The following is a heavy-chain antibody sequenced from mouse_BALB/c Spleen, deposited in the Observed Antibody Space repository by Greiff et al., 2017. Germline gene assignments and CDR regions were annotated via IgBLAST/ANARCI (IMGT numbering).Heavy chain of an antibody. CDR3: ARGDDVDY. J-gene: IGHJ4*01. D-gene: IGHD2-3*01. V-gene: IGHV5-15*02. CDR1: GFTFSDYG. Sequence: EVKVVESGGGLVQPGGSRKLSCAASGFTFSDYGMAWVRQAPGKGPEWVAFISNLAYSIYYADTWTGRFTISRENAKNTLYLEMSSLRSEDTAMYYCARGDDVDYWGQGTSVTVSS. CDR2: ISNLAYSI.